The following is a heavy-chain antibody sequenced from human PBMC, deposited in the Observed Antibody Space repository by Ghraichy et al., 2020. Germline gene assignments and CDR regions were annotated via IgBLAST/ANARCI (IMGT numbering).Heavy chain of an antibody. J-gene: IGHJ3*02. Sequence: SETLSLTCTVSGGSVSSDTHYWSWIRQPPGKGLEWIGYIYYSGITNYNPSLQSRVTISVGTSKNQFSLKLNSVTAADTAVYYCARDGGYSSSINYYFDAFVIWAKGQWSPSLQ. CDR3: ARDGGYSSSINYYFDAFVI. CDR2: IYYSGIT. CDR1: GGSVSSDTHY. V-gene: IGHV4-61*01. D-gene: IGHD2-2*01.